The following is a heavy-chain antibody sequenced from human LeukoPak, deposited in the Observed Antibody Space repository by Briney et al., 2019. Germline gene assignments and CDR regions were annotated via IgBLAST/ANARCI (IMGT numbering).Heavy chain of an antibody. CDR2: IYPADSDI. CDR3: ARQEYCSGGSCYTWFDP. Sequence: PGESLKISCKGSGYSINNYWIGWVRQMPGKGLEWMGIIYPADSDIGYSPSFQGQVTISADKSISTAYLQWSSLKASDTAMYYCARQEYCSGGSCYTWFDPWGQGTLVTVSS. D-gene: IGHD2-15*01. J-gene: IGHJ5*02. CDR1: GYSINNYW. V-gene: IGHV5-51*01.